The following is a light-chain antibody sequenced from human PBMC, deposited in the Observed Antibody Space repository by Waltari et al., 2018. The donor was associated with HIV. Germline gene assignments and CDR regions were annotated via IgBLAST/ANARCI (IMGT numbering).Light chain of an antibody. CDR1: RSDVGGYHS. V-gene: IGLV2-14*01. J-gene: IGLJ2*01. Sequence: QSALPQPASVSGSPGQSITISCPGTRSDVGGYHSVSWYQQHPGKAPKLMIFDVSNRPSGVSNRFSGSKSGNTASLTISGLQAEDEADYYCSSYTSSSTVVFGGGTKVTVL. CDR3: SSYTSSSTVV. CDR2: DVS.